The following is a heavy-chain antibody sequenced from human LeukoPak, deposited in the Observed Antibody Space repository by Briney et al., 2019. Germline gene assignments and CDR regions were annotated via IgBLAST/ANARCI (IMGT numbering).Heavy chain of an antibody. CDR3: ARNQQLGGHSYYYYGMDV. V-gene: IGHV3-23*01. CDR1: GFIFSSYA. J-gene: IGHJ6*02. CDR2: ISGSDGNT. D-gene: IGHD3-16*01. Sequence: GGSLRLSCAASGFIFSSYAMSWVRQAPGKGLEWVSTISGSDGNTFYAESVEGRFTISRDNSKNTLYLQMNSLRADDTAIYYCARNQQLGGHSYYYYGMDVWGQGTTVTVSS.